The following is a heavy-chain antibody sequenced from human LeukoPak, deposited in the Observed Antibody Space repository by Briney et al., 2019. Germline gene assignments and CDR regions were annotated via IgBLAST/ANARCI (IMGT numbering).Heavy chain of an antibody. CDR2: INPNSGGT. CDR3: ARVQSRSSSDY. Sequence: ASVKVSCKNSGYTFIGYYIEWVRQAPGQGLEWMGWINPNSGGTNYAQKFQGRVTMTRDTSISTAYMELSRLRSDDTAVYYCARVQSRSSSDYWGQGTLVTVSS. CDR1: GYTFIGYY. J-gene: IGHJ4*02. V-gene: IGHV1-2*02. D-gene: IGHD6-6*01.